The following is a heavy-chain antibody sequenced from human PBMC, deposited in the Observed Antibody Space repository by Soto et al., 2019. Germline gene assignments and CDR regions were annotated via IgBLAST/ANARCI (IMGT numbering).Heavy chain of an antibody. V-gene: IGHV3-33*01. J-gene: IGHJ5*02. CDR2: IWYDGSEK. D-gene: IGHD1-26*01. Sequence: QVQLVESGGGGVQPGRSLRLSCEGSGFTFRNHGMHWVRQAPGKGLEWLAVIWYDGSEKYYADSVRGRFFVSRDNAKNTLYLQMNSLTVEDTALYYCARWSDKKVVDPWGQGTAVTVSS. CDR3: ARWSDKKVVDP. CDR1: GFTFRNHG.